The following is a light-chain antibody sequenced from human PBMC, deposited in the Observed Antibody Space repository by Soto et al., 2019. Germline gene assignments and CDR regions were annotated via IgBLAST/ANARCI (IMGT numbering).Light chain of an antibody. Sequence: QSALTQPASVSGSPGQSITISCTGTSSDVGGYNYASWYQQNPGKAPKLMIYNVSNRPSGVSNRFSGSKSGNTASLTISGLQAEDEADYYCSSYTSSNTVLFGGGTKLTVL. CDR3: SSYTSSNTVL. J-gene: IGLJ2*01. CDR2: NVS. V-gene: IGLV2-14*01. CDR1: SSDVGGYNY.